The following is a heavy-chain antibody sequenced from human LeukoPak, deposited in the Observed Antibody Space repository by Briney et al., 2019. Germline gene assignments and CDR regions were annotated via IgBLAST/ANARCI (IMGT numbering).Heavy chain of an antibody. Sequence: PGGSLRPSCAASGFTFSSYAMSWVRQAPGKGLEWVSAISGSGGSTYYADSVKGRFTISRDNSKNTLYLQMNSLRAEDTAVYYCAKADYGDYAGAFDYWGQGTLVTVSS. V-gene: IGHV3-23*01. D-gene: IGHD4-17*01. CDR1: GFTFSSYA. CDR2: ISGSGGST. J-gene: IGHJ4*02. CDR3: AKADYGDYAGAFDY.